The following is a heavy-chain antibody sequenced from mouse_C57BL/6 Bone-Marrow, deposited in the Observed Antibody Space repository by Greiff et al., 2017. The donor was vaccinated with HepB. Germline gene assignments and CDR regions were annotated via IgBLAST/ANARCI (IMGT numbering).Heavy chain of an antibody. V-gene: IGHV1-82*01. Sequence: VKLQESGPELVKPGASVKISCKASGYAFSSSWMNWVKQRPGKGLEWIGRIYPGDGDTNYNGKFKGKATLTADKSSSTAYMQLSSLTSEDSAVYFCELGRFAYWGQGTLVTVSA. J-gene: IGHJ3*01. CDR3: ELGRFAY. CDR1: GYAFSSSW. CDR2: IYPGDGDT. D-gene: IGHD4-1*01.